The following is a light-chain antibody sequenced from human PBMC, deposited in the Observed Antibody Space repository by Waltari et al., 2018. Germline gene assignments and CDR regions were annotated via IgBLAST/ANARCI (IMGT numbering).Light chain of an antibody. J-gene: IGKJ1*01. CDR1: QSVGKS. Sequence: SGRARQSVGKSLAWYQQKSGQAPRLLIYDASTRATGIPDRFSASGFGTDFSLTISRLEPEDFAVYYCQKYVRLPVTFGQGTKVEIK. V-gene: IGKV3-20*01. CDR2: DAS. CDR3: QKYVRLPVT.